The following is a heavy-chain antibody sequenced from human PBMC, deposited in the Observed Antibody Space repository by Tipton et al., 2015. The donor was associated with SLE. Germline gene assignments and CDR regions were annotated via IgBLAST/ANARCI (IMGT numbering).Heavy chain of an antibody. D-gene: IGHD3-3*01. CDR2: VNPESGDT. J-gene: IGHJ4*02. V-gene: IGHV1-8*01. Sequence: QVQLVQSGAEVKKPGASVKVSCKTSGYTFTGHYINWVRQAPGQGLEWMGWVNPESGDTAYAQRFQGRITLTTDSSITTVFMELTSLTSEDTAIYYCERERFLETDYWGQGTLVPVSS. CDR3: ERERFLETDY. CDR1: GYTFTGHY.